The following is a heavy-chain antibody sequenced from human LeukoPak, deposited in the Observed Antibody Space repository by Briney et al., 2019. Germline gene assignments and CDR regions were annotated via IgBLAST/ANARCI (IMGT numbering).Heavy chain of an antibody. CDR1: GFTFGDYA. Sequence: GGSLRLSCTASGFTFGDYAMSWVRQAPGKGLEWVGFIRSKAYGGTTEYAASVKGRFTISRDDSKSIAYLQMNSLKTEDTAVYYCTRDFVHYYDSRGYYPPPFDYWGQGTLVTVSS. V-gene: IGHV3-49*04. CDR2: IRSKAYGGTT. J-gene: IGHJ4*02. CDR3: TRDFVHYYDSRGYYPPPFDY. D-gene: IGHD3-22*01.